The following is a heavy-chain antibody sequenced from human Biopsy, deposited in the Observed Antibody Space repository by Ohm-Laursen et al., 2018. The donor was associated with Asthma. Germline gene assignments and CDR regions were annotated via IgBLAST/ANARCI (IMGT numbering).Heavy chain of an antibody. Sequence: SLRLSCTASGFSFSRYGMHRVRQAPGKGLEWVAVISFDGSNKYYGDSVKGRFTISRDYSKNTLYLQMHSLRAEDTAVYYCARGDSSNWSHYYFDYWGQGTLVTVSS. CDR3: ARGDSSNWSHYYFDY. CDR1: GFSFSRYG. J-gene: IGHJ4*02. D-gene: IGHD3-22*01. CDR2: ISFDGSNK. V-gene: IGHV3-30*03.